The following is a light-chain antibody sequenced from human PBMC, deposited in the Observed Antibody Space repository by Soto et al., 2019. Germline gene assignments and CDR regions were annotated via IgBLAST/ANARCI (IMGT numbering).Light chain of an antibody. Sequence: EIVLTQSPATLSLSPGERATLSCRASQSVSSYLAWYQQKPGQAPRLLIYDASNRAPGIPARFSGSGSGTDFTHTIISLEPEDFAVYYCQERSNWTMYTFGQGTKLEIK. CDR2: DAS. V-gene: IGKV3-11*01. CDR3: QERSNWTMYT. CDR1: QSVSSY. J-gene: IGKJ2*01.